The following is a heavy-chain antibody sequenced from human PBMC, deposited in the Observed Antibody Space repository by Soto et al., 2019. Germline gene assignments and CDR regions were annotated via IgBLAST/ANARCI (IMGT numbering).Heavy chain of an antibody. Sequence: QVQLVQSGAEVKKPGASVKVSCKASGYTFTSYGISWVRQAPGQGLEWMGWISAYNGNTNDAQKLQGRVTMTTDTSTRKAYMERRSLRSHDTSVYYCASADDDFWGAPALKYWGQGTLVTVSS. CDR3: ASADDDFWGAPALKY. CDR1: GYTFTSYG. J-gene: IGHJ4*02. CDR2: ISAYNGNT. V-gene: IGHV1-18*01. D-gene: IGHD3-3*01.